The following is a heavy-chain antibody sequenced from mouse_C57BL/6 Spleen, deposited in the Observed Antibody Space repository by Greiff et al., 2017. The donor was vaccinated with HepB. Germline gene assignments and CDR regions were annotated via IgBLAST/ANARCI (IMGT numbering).Heavy chain of an antibody. CDR2: IYPGSGST. CDR1: GYTFTSYW. V-gene: IGHV1-55*01. D-gene: IGHD3-2*02. J-gene: IGHJ4*01. CDR3: ARGGAVIRLPLYYAMDY. Sequence: QVQLQQSGAELVKPGASVKMSCKASGYTFTSYWITWVKQRPGQGLEWIGDIYPGSGSTNYNEKFKSKATLTVDTSSSTAYMQLSSLTSEDSAVYYCARGGAVIRLPLYYAMDYWGQGTSVTVSS.